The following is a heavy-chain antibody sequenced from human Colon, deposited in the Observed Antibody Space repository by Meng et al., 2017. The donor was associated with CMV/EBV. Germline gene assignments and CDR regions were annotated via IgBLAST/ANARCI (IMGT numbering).Heavy chain of an antibody. Sequence: SETLSLTCIVSGGSISSSSYYWGWIRQPPGKGLEWIGCIYYSGSTYYNSSLKSRVTISVDTSKNQFSLKLSSVTAADTAVYCCARHLRYYYDSSGYYYLPDPTDYFDYWGQGTLVTVSS. CDR1: GGSISSSSYY. CDR3: ARHLRYYYDSSGYYYLPDPTDYFDY. V-gene: IGHV4-39*01. J-gene: IGHJ4*02. D-gene: IGHD3-22*01. CDR2: IYYSGST.